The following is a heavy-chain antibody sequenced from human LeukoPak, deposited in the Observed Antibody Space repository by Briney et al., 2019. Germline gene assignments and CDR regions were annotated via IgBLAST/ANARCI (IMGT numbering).Heavy chain of an antibody. J-gene: IGHJ6*04. CDR3: AELGITMIGGV. CDR2: IRYDGSNK. CDR1: GFTFTTYD. Sequence: RGSLRLSCGASGFTFTTYDMHWVRQAPGKGLEWVSFIRYDGSNKYYVDSVKGRFTISRDNAKNSLYLQMNSLRAEDTAVYYCAELGITMIGGVWGKGTTVTISS. D-gene: IGHD3-10*02. V-gene: IGHV3-30*02.